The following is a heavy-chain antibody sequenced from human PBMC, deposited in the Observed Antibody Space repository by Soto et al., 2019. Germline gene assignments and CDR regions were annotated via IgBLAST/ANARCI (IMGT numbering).Heavy chain of an antibody. J-gene: IGHJ4*02. D-gene: IGHD3-10*01. CDR2: IWYDGSNK. CDR1: GFTFSSYG. CDR3: ARDGRMVRGGTPFDY. V-gene: IGHV3-33*01. Sequence: ESGGGVVQPGRSLRLSCAASGFTFSSYGMHWVRQAPGKGLEWVAVIWYDGSNKYYADSVKGRFTISRDNSKNTLYLQMNSLRAEDTAVYYCARDGRMVRGGTPFDYWGQGTLVTVSS.